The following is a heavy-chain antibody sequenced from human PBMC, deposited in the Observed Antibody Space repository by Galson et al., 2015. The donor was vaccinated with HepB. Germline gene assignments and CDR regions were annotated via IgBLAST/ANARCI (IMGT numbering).Heavy chain of an antibody. Sequence: LTCTVSGGSISSYYWSWIRQPPGKGLEWIGYIYYSGSTNYNPSLKSRVTISVDTSKNQFSLKLSSVTAADTAVYYCAQSSLRYYYGMDVWGQGTTVTVSS. CDR1: GGSISSYY. D-gene: IGHD2-2*01. J-gene: IGHJ6*02. V-gene: IGHV4-59*01. CDR3: AQSSLRYYYGMDV. CDR2: IYYSGST.